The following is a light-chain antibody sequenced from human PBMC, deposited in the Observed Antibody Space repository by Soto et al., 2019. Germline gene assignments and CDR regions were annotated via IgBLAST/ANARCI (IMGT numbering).Light chain of an antibody. CDR1: QSISSW. J-gene: IGKJ1*01. CDR2: DAS. V-gene: IGKV1-5*01. CDR3: QHYNSYSEA. Sequence: EIHVTQSPSTLSTSRGDRVNINYKASQSISSWLAWYQQKPGKAPKLLIYDASSLESGVPSRFSGSGSGTEFTLTISRLQPDDFATYYCQHYNSYSEAFGQGTKVDIK.